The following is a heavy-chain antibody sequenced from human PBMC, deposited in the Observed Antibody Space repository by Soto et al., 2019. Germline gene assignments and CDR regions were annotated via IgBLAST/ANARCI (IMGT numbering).Heavy chain of an antibody. CDR1: GFTFSSYS. V-gene: IGHV3-21*01. Sequence: PGGSLRLSCAASGFTFSSYSMNWVRQAPGKGLEWVSSISSSSSYIYYADSVKGRFTISRDNAKNSLYLQMNSLRAEDTAVYYCARDLTIPKYYYGSGSYSDYWGQGTLVTVSS. J-gene: IGHJ4*02. CDR3: ARDLTIPKYYYGSGSYSDY. CDR2: ISSSSSYI. D-gene: IGHD3-10*01.